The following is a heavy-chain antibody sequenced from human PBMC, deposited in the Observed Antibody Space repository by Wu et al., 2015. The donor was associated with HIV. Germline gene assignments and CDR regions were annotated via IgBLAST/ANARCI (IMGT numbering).Heavy chain of an antibody. D-gene: IGHD3-22*01. CDR2: IIPIYGTA. CDR3: ARGGPNGGYYDSGIYYFDT. V-gene: IGHV1-69*12. J-gene: IGHJ4*02. Sequence: QVHLVQFGGEVKKPGSSVKVTCKASGGTFSTYAISWVRQAPGQGLEWMGGIIPIYGTANYAQKFQGRVTITADESTSTAYMELSSLRSDDTAVYFCARGGPNGGYYDSGIYYFDTWGQGTLVTVSS. CDR1: GGTFSTYA.